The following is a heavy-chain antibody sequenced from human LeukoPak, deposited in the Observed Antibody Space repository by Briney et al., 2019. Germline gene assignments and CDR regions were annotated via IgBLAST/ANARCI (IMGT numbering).Heavy chain of an antibody. V-gene: IGHV1-24*01. CDR2: FDPEDGET. CDR3: ATDWRYSSGWFDFDY. CDR1: GYTLTELS. Sequence: ASVKVSCKVSGYTLTELSMHWVRQAPGKGLEWMGGFDPEDGETIYAQKFQGRVTMTEDTSTDTAYMELSSLRSEDTAVYYCATDWRYSSGWFDFDYWGQGTLVTVPS. D-gene: IGHD6-19*01. J-gene: IGHJ4*02.